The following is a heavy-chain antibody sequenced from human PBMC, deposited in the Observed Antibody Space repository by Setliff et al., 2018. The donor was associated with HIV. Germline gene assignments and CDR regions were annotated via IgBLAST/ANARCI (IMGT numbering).Heavy chain of an antibody. CDR2: IYSGGTT. CDR1: GGSISSSSYY. V-gene: IGHV4-39*06. CDR3: ARHAVPHYYDSSGPS. Sequence: SETLSLTCTVSGGSISSSSYYWGWLRQPPGKGLGWIGNIYSGGTTYYNSSLRSRVTISVDTSKNQFALKLNSVTAADTAVYYCARHAVPHYYDSSGPSLGPATLVTVSS. D-gene: IGHD3-22*01. J-gene: IGHJ5*02.